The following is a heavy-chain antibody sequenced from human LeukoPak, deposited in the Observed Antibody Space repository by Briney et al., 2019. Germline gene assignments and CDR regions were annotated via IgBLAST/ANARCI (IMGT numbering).Heavy chain of an antibody. CDR2: INHRGST. D-gene: IGHD3-10*01. CDR3: ADFGSGSDYYAGY. V-gene: IGHV4-34*01. CDR1: GASFSAYY. J-gene: IGHJ4*02. Sequence: SETLSLTCAVYGASFSAYYWSWIRQPPGKGLEWIGEINHRGSTNYNPSLKNRVTISVDTSKSHFSPRLSSVTAADTAVYYCADFGSGSDYYAGYWGQGTLLTVSS.